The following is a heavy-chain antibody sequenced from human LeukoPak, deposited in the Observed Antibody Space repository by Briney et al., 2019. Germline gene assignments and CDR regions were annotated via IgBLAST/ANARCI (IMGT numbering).Heavy chain of an antibody. J-gene: IGHJ5*02. CDR1: GGSISSGGYS. V-gene: IGHV4-30-4*07. Sequence: SETPSLTCAVSGGSISSGGYSWSWIRQPPGKGLEWIGYIYYSGSTYYNPSLKSRVTISVDTSKNQFSLKLSSVTAADTAVYYCARWGAQRYFDWLLPEGDNWFDPWGQGTLVTVSS. CDR2: IYYSGST. CDR3: ARWGAQRYFDWLLPEGDNWFDP. D-gene: IGHD3-9*01.